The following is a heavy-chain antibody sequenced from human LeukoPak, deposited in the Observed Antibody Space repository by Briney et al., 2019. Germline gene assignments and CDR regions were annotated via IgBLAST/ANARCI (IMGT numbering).Heavy chain of an antibody. CDR3: ALGGYYDILTGYYKGAFDI. V-gene: IGHV1-2*02. D-gene: IGHD3-9*01. Sequence: ASVKVSCKASGYTFSLYYLHWVRQAPGQGPEWMGMINPGDGSTTYRQKFQGRVTMTRDTSISTAYMELSRLRSDDTAVYYCALGGYYDILTGYYKGAFDIWGQGTMVTVSS. J-gene: IGHJ3*02. CDR2: INPGDGST. CDR1: GYTFSLYY.